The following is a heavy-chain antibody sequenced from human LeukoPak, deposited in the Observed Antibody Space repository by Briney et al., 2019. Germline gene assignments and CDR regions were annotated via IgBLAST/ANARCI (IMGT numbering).Heavy chain of an antibody. CDR3: ATQGSRHCSSTSCYIFDAFDI. Sequence: SVKVSCKASGGTFSSYAISWVRQAPGQGLEWMGGIIPIFGTANYAQKFQGRVTMTEDTSTDTAYMELSSLRSEDTAVYYCATQGSRHCSSTSCYIFDAFDIWGQGTMVTVSS. CDR2: IIPIFGTA. D-gene: IGHD2-2*02. J-gene: IGHJ3*02. V-gene: IGHV1-69*06. CDR1: GGTFSSYA.